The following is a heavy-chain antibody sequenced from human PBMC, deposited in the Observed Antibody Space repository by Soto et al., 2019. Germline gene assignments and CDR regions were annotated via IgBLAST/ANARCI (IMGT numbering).Heavy chain of an antibody. CDR3: VMVDNYVTPTPQDV. CDR2: ISPYTGNT. J-gene: IGHJ6*02. D-gene: IGHD3-16*01. Sequence: QVQLVQTGDEVKKPGASVKVSCKASGYIFVNYGIAWVRQAPGQGLEWMGWISPYTGNTHSASKVQGRLTMTTDTATSTAYMDLGSLTSDDTAVYYCVMVDNYVTPTPQDVWGQGTTVTVSS. V-gene: IGHV1-18*01. CDR1: GYIFVNYG.